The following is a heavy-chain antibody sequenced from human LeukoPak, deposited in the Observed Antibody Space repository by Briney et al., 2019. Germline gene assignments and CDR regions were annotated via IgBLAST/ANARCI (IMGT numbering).Heavy chain of an antibody. Sequence: PSETLSLTCTVSGGSISSSSYYWGWIRQPPGKGLEWIGSIYYSGSTYYNPSLKSRVTISVDTSKNQFSLKLSSVTAADTAVYYCARDRVVTEGWFDPWGQGTLVTVSS. CDR2: IYYSGST. CDR3: ARDRVVTEGWFDP. D-gene: IGHD4-23*01. V-gene: IGHV4-39*07. CDR1: GGSISSSSYY. J-gene: IGHJ5*02.